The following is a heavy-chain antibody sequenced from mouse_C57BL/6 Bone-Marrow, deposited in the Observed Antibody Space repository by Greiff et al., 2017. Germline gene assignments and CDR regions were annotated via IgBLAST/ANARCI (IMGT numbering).Heavy chain of an antibody. CDR1: GYTFTRYW. J-gene: IGHJ2*01. Sequence: QVQLQQSGAELAKPGASVKLSCKASGYTFTRYWMHWVKQRPGQGLEWIGYINPCGGYTKYNQKFKDKATLTADQSSSTAYMQLSSLTYEDSAVYYCARPFPTVGAGDVDYWGQGTTLTVSS. CDR3: ARPFPTVGAGDVDY. V-gene: IGHV1-7*01. CDR2: INPCGGYT. D-gene: IGHD1-1*01.